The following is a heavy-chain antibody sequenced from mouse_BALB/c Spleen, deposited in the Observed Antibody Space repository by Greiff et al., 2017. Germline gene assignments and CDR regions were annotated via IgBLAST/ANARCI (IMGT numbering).Heavy chain of an antibody. D-gene: IGHD2-4*01. CDR2: IDPYNGGT. V-gene: IGHV1S135*01. Sequence: EVQLVESGPELVKPGASVKMSCKASGYSFTDYNMYWVKQSHGKSLEWIGYIDPYNGGTSYNQKFKGKATLTVDKSSSTAFMHLNSLTSEDSAVYYCARDSPYDYDGAPMDYWGQGTSVTVSS. CDR1: GYSFTDYN. CDR3: ARDSPYDYDGAPMDY. J-gene: IGHJ4*01.